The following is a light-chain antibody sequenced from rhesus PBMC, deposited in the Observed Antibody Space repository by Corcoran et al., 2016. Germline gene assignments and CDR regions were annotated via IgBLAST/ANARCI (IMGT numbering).Light chain of an antibody. CDR2: EVS. V-gene: IGKV2-104*02. J-gene: IGKJ3*01. CDR1: QSHLDSEDGNTY. CDR3: MQALEFPFT. Sequence: DIVMTQTPLSLPVTPGEPASISCRSSQSHLDSEDGNTYLDWYLQKPGPFPQLLIYEVSNRASGFPERFSGSGSDTAFTLKISGVEAEDVGVYYCMQALEFPFTFGPGTKLDIK.